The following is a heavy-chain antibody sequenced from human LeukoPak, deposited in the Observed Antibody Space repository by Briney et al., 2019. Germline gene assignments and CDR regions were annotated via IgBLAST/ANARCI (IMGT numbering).Heavy chain of an antibody. Sequence: ASVKVSCKASGYTFTSYAMHWVRQAPGQRLEWMGWINAGNGNTKYSQKFQGRVTITRDTSASTAYMELSSLRSEDTAVYYCARDGGLRFPNWFDPWGQGTLVTVSS. CDR2: INAGNGNT. J-gene: IGHJ5*02. CDR3: ARDGGLRFPNWFDP. CDR1: GYTFTSYA. V-gene: IGHV1-3*01. D-gene: IGHD3-3*01.